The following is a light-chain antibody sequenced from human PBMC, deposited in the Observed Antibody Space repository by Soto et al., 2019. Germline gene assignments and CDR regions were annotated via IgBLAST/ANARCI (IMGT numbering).Light chain of an antibody. CDR2: DVS. CDR3: RSYASSSTLV. J-gene: IGLJ2*01. Sequence: QSVLTQPASVSGSPGQSITISCTGTSSDVGGYDYVSWYQQHPGKVPKLMIYDVSSRPSGVSNRFSGSKSGNTASLTISGLQAEDEADYYCRSYASSSTLVFGGGTKLTVL. V-gene: IGLV2-14*01. CDR1: SSDVGGYDY.